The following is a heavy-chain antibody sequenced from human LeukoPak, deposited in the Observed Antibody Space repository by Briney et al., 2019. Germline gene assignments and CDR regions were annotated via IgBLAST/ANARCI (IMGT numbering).Heavy chain of an antibody. Sequence: PGGSLRLSCAASGFTFSSYGMHWVRQAPGKGLEWVAFIRYDGRNKYYADSVKGRFTISRDNSKNTLYLQMNSLRAEDTAVYYCATFTMIGGYFDYWGQGTLVTVSS. D-gene: IGHD3-22*01. CDR2: IRYDGRNK. CDR1: GFTFSSYG. CDR3: ATFTMIGGYFDY. V-gene: IGHV3-30*02. J-gene: IGHJ4*02.